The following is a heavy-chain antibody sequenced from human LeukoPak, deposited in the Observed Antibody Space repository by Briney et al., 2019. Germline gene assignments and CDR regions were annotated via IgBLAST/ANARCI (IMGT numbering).Heavy chain of an antibody. CDR3: ALYCSGGSCYSMGGAFDI. Sequence: PGGSLRLSCAASGFTFSSYAMSWVRQAPGKGLEWVSAISGSGGSTYYADSVKGRFTISRDNSKNTLYLQMNSLRAEDTAVYYCALYCSGGSCYSMGGAFDIWGQGTVVTVSS. D-gene: IGHD2-15*01. J-gene: IGHJ3*02. V-gene: IGHV3-23*01. CDR1: GFTFSSYA. CDR2: ISGSGGST.